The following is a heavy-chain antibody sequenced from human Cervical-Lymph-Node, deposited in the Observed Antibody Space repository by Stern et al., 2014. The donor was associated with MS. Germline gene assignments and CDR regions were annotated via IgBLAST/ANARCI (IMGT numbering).Heavy chain of an antibody. Sequence: QVQLQESGPGLVKPSETLSLTCTVSGGSISSYYWSWIRQPPGKGLEWIGYIYYSGSTNYNPSLKSRVTISVDTSKNQFSLKLSSVTAADTAMYYCARVRNVLRYFDWLAYFDYWGQGTLVTVSS. CDR1: GGSISSYY. V-gene: IGHV4-59*01. CDR2: IYYSGST. CDR3: ARVRNVLRYFDWLAYFDY. D-gene: IGHD3-9*01. J-gene: IGHJ4*02.